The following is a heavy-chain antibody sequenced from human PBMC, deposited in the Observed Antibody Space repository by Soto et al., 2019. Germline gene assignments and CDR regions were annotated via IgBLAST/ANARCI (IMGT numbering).Heavy chain of an antibody. D-gene: IGHD4-17*01. CDR2: IIPIFGTA. CDR3: ARDGTLGDPFDY. CDR1: GGTFSSYA. J-gene: IGHJ4*02. Sequence: VKVSCKASGGTFSSYAISWVRQAPGQGLEWMGGIIPIFGTANYAQKFQGRVTITADESTSTAYMELSSLRSEDTAVYYCARDGTLGDPFDYWGQGTLVTVSS. V-gene: IGHV1-69*13.